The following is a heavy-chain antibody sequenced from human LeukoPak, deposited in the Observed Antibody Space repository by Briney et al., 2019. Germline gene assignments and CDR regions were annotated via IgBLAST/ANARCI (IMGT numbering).Heavy chain of an antibody. CDR1: GYTFTNYV. CDR2: INGYNGNT. Sequence: ASVKVSCKASGYTFTNYVISWIRQAPGQGLEWMGRINGYNGNTNYPQKLQGRVTMTTDTSTSTSYMELRSLRSDDTAVYYCARSSAEVLNYYYYAMGVWAQGTTVTVSS. V-gene: IGHV1-18*01. D-gene: IGHD6-6*01. J-gene: IGHJ6*02. CDR3: ARSSAEVLNYYYYAMGV.